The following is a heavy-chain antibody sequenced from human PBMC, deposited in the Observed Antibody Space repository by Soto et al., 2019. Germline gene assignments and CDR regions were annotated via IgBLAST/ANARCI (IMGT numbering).Heavy chain of an antibody. CDR3: ARDYDILTGFVPIDP. CDR2: ISAYNENT. Sequence: ASVKVSCKASGYTFTSYGISWVQQAPGQGLEWMGWISAYNENTNDAQKLQGRVTMTTDTSTTTAYMELRSLRSDDTAVYYCARDYDILTGFVPIDPWGQGTLVTVSS. V-gene: IGHV1-18*01. D-gene: IGHD3-9*01. CDR1: GYTFTSYG. J-gene: IGHJ5*02.